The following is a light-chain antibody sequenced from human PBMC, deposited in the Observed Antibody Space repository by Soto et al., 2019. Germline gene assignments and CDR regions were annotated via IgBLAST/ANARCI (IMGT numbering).Light chain of an antibody. CDR1: QDINSY. CDR2: DAS. J-gene: IGKJ4*01. CDR3: QQYDNLPLS. Sequence: DIQMTQSPSSLSASVGDRVTITCQATQDINSYLGWYQQKPGKAPKLLIFDASNLETGAPSRFSGSGSGTDFTFNISSLQPEDFATYYCQQYDNLPLSFGGGTKVDIK. V-gene: IGKV1-33*01.